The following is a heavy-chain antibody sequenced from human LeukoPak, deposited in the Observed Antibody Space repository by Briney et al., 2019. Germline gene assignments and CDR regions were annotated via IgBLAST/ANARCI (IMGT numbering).Heavy chain of an antibody. V-gene: IGHV3-48*02. J-gene: IGHJ3*02. CDR2: IGISSSSI. CDR1: GFSFSTYS. CDR3: ARDYIYAFDI. D-gene: IGHD2-21*01. Sequence: PGGSLRLSCAASGFSFSTYSMNWVRQAPGKGLEWVSYIGISSSSIYYADSVKGRFTISRDNAKNSVYLQMNSLRDEDTAVYYCARDYIYAFDIWGQGTMVTVPS.